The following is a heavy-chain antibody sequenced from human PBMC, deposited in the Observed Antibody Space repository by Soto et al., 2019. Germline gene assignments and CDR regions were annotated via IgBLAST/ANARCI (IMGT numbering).Heavy chain of an antibody. J-gene: IGHJ4*02. V-gene: IGHV1-18*04. Sequence: ASVKVSCKASGYTFTNHGISWVRQAPGQGLEWLGWISGHNGNTKYAQRLKGRVTMTADTSTSTAYMELRSLRSDDAAVYYCARDLYPLAYYFDFWGQGTLVTVSS. CDR3: ARDLYPLAYYFDF. D-gene: IGHD2-8*01. CDR2: ISGHNGNT. CDR1: GYTFTNHG.